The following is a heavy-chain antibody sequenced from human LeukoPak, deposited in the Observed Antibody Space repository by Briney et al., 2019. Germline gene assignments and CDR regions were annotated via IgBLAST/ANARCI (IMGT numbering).Heavy chain of an antibody. J-gene: IGHJ6*02. CDR2: IYSGGST. CDR3: ASNYYGSGSYYYIYGMDV. Sequence: GGSLRLSCAASGFTVSSNYMSWVRQAPGKGLEWVSVIYSGGSTYYADYVKGKFTISRDNSKNTLYLQMNSLRAEDTAVYYCASNYYGSGSYYYIYGMDVWGQGTTVTVSS. D-gene: IGHD3-10*01. CDR1: GFTVSSNY. V-gene: IGHV3-66*01.